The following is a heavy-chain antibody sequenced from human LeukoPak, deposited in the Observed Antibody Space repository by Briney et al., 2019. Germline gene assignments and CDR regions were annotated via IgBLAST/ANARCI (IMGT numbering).Heavy chain of an antibody. Sequence: PGGSLRLSCAASGFTVSSNYMSWVRQAPGKGLEWVSVIYSGGSTYYADSVKGRFTISRDNSKNTLYLQMNSLRAEDTAVYYCASSALYCSGGSCPWDYWGQGTLVTVSS. V-gene: IGHV3-66*01. D-gene: IGHD2-15*01. CDR1: GFTVSSNY. J-gene: IGHJ4*02. CDR2: IYSGGST. CDR3: ASSALYCSGGSCPWDY.